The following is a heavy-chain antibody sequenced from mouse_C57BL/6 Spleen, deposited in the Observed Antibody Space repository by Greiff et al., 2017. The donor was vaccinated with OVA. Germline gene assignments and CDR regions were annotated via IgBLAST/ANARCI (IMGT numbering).Heavy chain of an antibody. Sequence: QVQLQQSGAELVKPGASVKMSCKASGYTFTSYWITWVKQRPGQGLEWIGDIYPGSGSTNYNEKFKSKATLTVDTSSSTAYMQLSSLTSEDSAVYYCARDLYDSYAMDYWGQGTSVTVSS. D-gene: IGHD2-3*01. CDR2: IYPGSGST. CDR1: GYTFTSYW. J-gene: IGHJ4*01. V-gene: IGHV1-55*01. CDR3: ARDLYDSYAMDY.